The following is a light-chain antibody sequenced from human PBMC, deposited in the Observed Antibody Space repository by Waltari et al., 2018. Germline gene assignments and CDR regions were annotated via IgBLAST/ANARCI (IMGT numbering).Light chain of an antibody. Sequence: QSAPTQPRSVSGSPAQSVTISCTGTSSYVGGYDYVPWYQQHPGKAPKLMIYDVNKRPSGVPDRFSGSKSGNTASLTISGLQTEDEADYYCCAYAGAYTYVFGTGTTVIVL. J-gene: IGLJ1*01. CDR1: SSYVGGYDY. V-gene: IGLV2-11*01. CDR2: DVN. CDR3: CAYAGAYTYV.